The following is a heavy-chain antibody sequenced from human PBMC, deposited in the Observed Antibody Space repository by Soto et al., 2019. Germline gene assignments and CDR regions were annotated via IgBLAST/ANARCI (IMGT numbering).Heavy chain of an antibody. CDR1: GFTFSNYA. J-gene: IGHJ6*02. CDR2: ISSNGGFT. D-gene: IGHD2-2*01. CDR3: VTTGHCSGTRCYEFRDYYYGMDV. Sequence: GGSLRLSCSASGFTFSNYALHWARQAPGKGLAYVSSISSNGGFTYYSDSVKGRFTTSRDNSKNTLSLQMTSLRPEDTAVYYCVTTGHCSGTRCYEFRDYYYGMDVWGQGTTVTVSS. V-gene: IGHV3-64D*06.